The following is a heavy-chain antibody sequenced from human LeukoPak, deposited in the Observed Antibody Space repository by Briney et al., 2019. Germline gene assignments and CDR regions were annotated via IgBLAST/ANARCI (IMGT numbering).Heavy chain of an antibody. D-gene: IGHD3-22*01. CDR2: IYPGDSDS. CDR1: GYSFTSYW. Sequence: GESLKISCKGSGYSFTSYWIGWVRQMPGKGLEWMGIIYPGDSDSRYSPSFEGQVTISADKSISTAYLQWSSLKASDTAMYYCARLTYYSDSRGYSHLLDYWGQGTLVTVSS. V-gene: IGHV5-51*01. J-gene: IGHJ4*02. CDR3: ARLTYYSDSRGYSHLLDY.